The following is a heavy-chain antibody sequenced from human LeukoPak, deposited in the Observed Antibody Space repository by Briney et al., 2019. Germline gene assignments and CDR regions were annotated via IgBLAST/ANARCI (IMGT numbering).Heavy chain of an antibody. CDR3: ARDNSVGDYAWWFDP. D-gene: IGHD1-26*01. CDR1: GGTFSSYA. V-gene: IGHV1-69*05. CDR2: IIPIFGTA. J-gene: IGHJ5*02. Sequence: GASVKVSCKASGGTFSSYAISWVRQAPGQGLEWMGGIIPIFGTANYAQKFQGRVPMTRDMSTSTDYMELSSLRSEDTAVYYCARDNSVGDYAWWFDPWGQGTLVTVSS.